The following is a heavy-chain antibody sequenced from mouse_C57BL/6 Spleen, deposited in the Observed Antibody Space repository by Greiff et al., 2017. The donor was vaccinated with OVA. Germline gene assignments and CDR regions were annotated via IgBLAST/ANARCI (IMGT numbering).Heavy chain of an antibody. Sequence: EVQLQESGPGLVKPSQSLSLTCSVTGYSITSGYYWNWIRQFPGNKLEWMGYISYDGSNNYNPSLKNRISITRDTSKNQFFLKLNSVTTEDTATYYGATRNYGNYAWFAYWGQGTLVTVAA. J-gene: IGHJ3*01. CDR3: ATRNYGNYAWFAY. V-gene: IGHV3-6*01. CDR1: GYSITSGYY. D-gene: IGHD2-1*01. CDR2: ISYDGSN.